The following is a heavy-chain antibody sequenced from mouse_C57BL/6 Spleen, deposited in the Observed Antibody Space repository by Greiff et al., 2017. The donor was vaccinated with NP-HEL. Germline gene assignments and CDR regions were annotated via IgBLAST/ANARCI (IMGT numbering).Heavy chain of an antibody. CDR2: IDPENGDT. D-gene: IGHD1-1*01. Sequence: EVKLQESGAELVRPGASVKLSCTASGFNIKDDYMHWVKQRPEQGLEWIGWIDPENGDTEYASKFQGKATITADTSTNTAYLQLSSLTSEDTAVYYCTYYGPTNDYWGQGTTLTVSS. CDR3: TYYGPTNDY. J-gene: IGHJ2*01. V-gene: IGHV14-4*01. CDR1: GFNIKDDY.